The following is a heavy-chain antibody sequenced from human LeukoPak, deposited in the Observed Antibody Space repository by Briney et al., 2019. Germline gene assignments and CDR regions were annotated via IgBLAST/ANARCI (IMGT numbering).Heavy chain of an antibody. CDR1: GGSFSGYY. D-gene: IGHD3-9*01. Sequence: SETLSLNCALYGGSFSGYYWSWIRQPPGKGLEWIGEINHSGSTNYSPSLKSRVTISLDTSKNQFSLKLSSVTAADTAVYYCARGSRLTGTFDIWGQGTMVTVSS. CDR2: INHSGST. J-gene: IGHJ3*02. CDR3: ARGSRLTGTFDI. V-gene: IGHV4-34*01.